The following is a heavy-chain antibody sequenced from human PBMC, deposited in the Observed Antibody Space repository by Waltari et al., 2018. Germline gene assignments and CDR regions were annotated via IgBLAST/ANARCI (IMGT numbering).Heavy chain of an antibody. CDR3: ARSSEVEMTTIGADYFDY. J-gene: IGHJ4*02. V-gene: IGHV1-69*02. CDR1: EGTFSSYT. Sequence: QVQLVQSGAEVKKPGSSVKVSCKASEGTFSSYTISWVRQGPGHGLEWMGRIIPILGLANYAQKFQGRVTITADKSTSTAYMELSSLRSEDTAVYYCARSSEVEMTTIGADYFDYWGQGTLVTVSS. D-gene: IGHD4-4*01. CDR2: IIPILGLA.